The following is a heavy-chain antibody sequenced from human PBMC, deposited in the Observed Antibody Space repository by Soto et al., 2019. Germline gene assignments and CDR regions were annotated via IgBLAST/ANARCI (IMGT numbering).Heavy chain of an antibody. CDR1: GGTFSSYA. J-gene: IGHJ6*02. Sequence: QVQLVQSGAEVQKPGSSVKVSCKAAGGTFSSYAISWVRQAPGQGLEWMGGIIPLFGTANYAQKFQGRVTITADESTSTAYMELSSLRSEDTAVYYCAGIGYCGGDCCTGYYYYGIDVWGQGTTVTVSS. D-gene: IGHD2-21*02. CDR2: IIPLFGTA. V-gene: IGHV1-69*01. CDR3: AGIGYCGGDCCTGYYYYGIDV.